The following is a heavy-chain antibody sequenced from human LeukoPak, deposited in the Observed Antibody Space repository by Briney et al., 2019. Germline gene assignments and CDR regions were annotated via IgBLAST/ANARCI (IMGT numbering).Heavy chain of an antibody. J-gene: IGHJ6*03. CDR2: SIPIFGTA. CDR1: GGTFSSYA. CDR3: ARGGGRPYYDFWSGYRDYYYYMDV. Sequence: GASVKVSCKASGGTFSSYAISWVRQAPGQGLEWMGGSIPIFGTANNAQKFQGRVTITADESTSTAYMELSSLRAEDTAVYYCARGGGRPYYDFWSGYRDYYYYMDVWGKGTTVTVSS. D-gene: IGHD3-3*01. V-gene: IGHV1-69*01.